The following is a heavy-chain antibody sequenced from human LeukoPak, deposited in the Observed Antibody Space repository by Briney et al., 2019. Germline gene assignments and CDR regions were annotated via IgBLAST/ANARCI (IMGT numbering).Heavy chain of an antibody. V-gene: IGHV3-30*04. J-gene: IGHJ3*02. CDR1: GFTFSSYA. CDR3: ARDQKRAFGGPLDI. D-gene: IGHD3-16*01. CDR2: ISYDGSNK. Sequence: GGSLRLSCAASGFTFSSYAMHWVRQAPGKGLEWVAVISYDGSNKYYADSVKGRFTNSRGNSKNTLYLQMNSLRAEDTAVYYCARDQKRAFGGPLDIWGQGTMVTVSS.